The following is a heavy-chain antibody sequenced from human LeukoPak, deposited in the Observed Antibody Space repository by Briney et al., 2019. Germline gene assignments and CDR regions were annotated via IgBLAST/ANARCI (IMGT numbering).Heavy chain of an antibody. CDR2: ITSSSTYT. CDR3: AREAGELPGYYFDY. J-gene: IGHJ4*02. D-gene: IGHD1-26*01. V-gene: IGHV3-21*01. Sequence: GGSLRLSCAASGFTFSTYSMNWIRQAPGKGLEWVSSITSSSTYTYYADSVKGRFTISRDDAKNSLYLQMNSLRAEDTAVYYCAREAGELPGYYFDYWGQGTLVTVSS. CDR1: GFTFSTYS.